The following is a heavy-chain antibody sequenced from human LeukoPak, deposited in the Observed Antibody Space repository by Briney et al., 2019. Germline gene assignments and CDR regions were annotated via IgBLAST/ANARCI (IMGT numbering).Heavy chain of an antibody. CDR1: GYTFTSYY. D-gene: IGHD2-15*01. V-gene: IGHV1-46*01. CDR2: INPSGGST. CDR3: ARDLPHCSGGSCYASYYFDY. J-gene: IGHJ4*02. Sequence: GASVKVSCKASGYTFTSYYMHWVRQAPGQGLEWMGIINPSGGSTSYAQKFQGRVTVTRDTSTSTVYMELSSLRSEDTAVYYCARDLPHCSGGSCYASYYFDYWGQGTLVTVSS.